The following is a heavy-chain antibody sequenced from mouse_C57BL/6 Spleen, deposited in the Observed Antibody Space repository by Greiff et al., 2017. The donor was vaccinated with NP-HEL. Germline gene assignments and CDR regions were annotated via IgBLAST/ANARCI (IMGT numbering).Heavy chain of an antibody. J-gene: IGHJ4*01. V-gene: IGHV2-6-1*01. Sequence: QVQLKQSGPGLVAPSQSLSITCTVSGFSLTSYGVHWVRQPPGKGLEWLVVIWSDGSTTYNSALKSRLSISKDNSKSQVFLKMNSLQTDDTAMYYCARQWIYYGYDGDYAMDYWGQGTSVTVSS. CDR2: IWSDGST. CDR3: ARQWIYYGYDGDYAMDY. D-gene: IGHD2-2*01. CDR1: GFSLTSYG.